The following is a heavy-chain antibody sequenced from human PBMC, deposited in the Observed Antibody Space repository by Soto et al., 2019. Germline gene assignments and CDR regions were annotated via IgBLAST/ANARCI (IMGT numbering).Heavy chain of an antibody. V-gene: IGHV4-34*01. Sequence: SETLSLTCAVYGGSFSGYYWSWIRQPPGKGLEWIGEINHSGSTNYNPSLKSRVTISVDTSKNQFSLKLSSVTAADTAVYYCAGHRMVRGYYYYMDVWGKGTTVTVSS. CDR1: GGSFSGYY. CDR2: INHSGST. J-gene: IGHJ6*03. CDR3: AGHRMVRGYYYYMDV. D-gene: IGHD2-8*01.